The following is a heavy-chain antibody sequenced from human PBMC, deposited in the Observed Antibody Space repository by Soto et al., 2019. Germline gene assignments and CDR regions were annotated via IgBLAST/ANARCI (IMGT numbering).Heavy chain of an antibody. CDR1: GFTFSSYA. CDR3: AKYPHYYDSSGYTPPIDY. CDR2: ISGSGGST. D-gene: IGHD3-22*01. V-gene: IGHV3-23*01. J-gene: IGHJ4*02. Sequence: GGSLRLSCAASGFTFSSYAMSWVRQAPGKGLEWVSAISGSGGSTYYADSVKGRFTISRDNSKNTLYLQMNSLRAEDTALYYWAKYPHYYDSSGYTPPIDYWGQGTLVTVSS.